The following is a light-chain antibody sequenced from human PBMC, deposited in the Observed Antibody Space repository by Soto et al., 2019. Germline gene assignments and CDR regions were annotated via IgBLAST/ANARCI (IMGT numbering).Light chain of an antibody. CDR1: SSDIGGYNC. V-gene: IGLV2-14*01. J-gene: IGLJ1*01. CDR3: SSYTSSTTGV. CDR2: EVS. Sequence: QGVLTQPASVAGSPGRSITISCPGTSSDIGGYNCVSWYQQHAGEAPRLTIYEVSNRPSGVSDRFSGSKSGTTASLTISGLQAVDESDYDCSSYTSSTTGVFGPGTKVPGL.